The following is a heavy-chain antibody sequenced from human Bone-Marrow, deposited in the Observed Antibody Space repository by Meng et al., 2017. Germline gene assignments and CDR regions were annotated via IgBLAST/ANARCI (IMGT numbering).Heavy chain of an antibody. V-gene: IGHV4-4*02. CDR1: VRCITSSNW. Sequence: LLRQDWESGLVTAVGVVYLSRALDVRCITSSNWWSWCRQTPGNGLEWIGEIYLSWSTNYNPSLKSRVTISVDKAKYQISLKLSYVTAADTAVYYCARRVSGSGLTTDWFDSWGQGTLVTVSS. D-gene: IGHD4-17*01. J-gene: IGHJ5*01. CDR3: ARRVSGSGLTTDWFDS. CDR2: IYLSWST.